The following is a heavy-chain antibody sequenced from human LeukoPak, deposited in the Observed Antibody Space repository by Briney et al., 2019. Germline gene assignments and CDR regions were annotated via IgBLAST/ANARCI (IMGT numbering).Heavy chain of an antibody. CDR1: GFNFSSYS. CDR3: ARDSAARGRYSVAGPFDF. D-gene: IGHD6-19*01. V-gene: IGHV3-21*01. J-gene: IGHJ4*02. Sequence: GGSLRISCAASGFNFSSYSMNWVRQAPGNGLEWVSYMSSNSTYIYYADSVKGRFTISRDDAKSSVYLQMNSLRAEDTDIYYCARDSAARGRYSVAGPFDFWGKGSLVTVSA. CDR2: MSSNSTYI.